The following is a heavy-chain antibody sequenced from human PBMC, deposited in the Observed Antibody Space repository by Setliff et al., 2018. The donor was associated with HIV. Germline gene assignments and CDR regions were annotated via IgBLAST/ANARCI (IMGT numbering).Heavy chain of an antibody. Sequence: SETLSLTCTVPGGSINRSNYYWGWIRQPPGKGLEWIGSIYYTGRSFHNPSLKSRITISVDTSKNQFSLKLSSVTAADTAVYYCGSRGSWYWDYWGQGTLVTVSS. V-gene: IGHV4-39*01. J-gene: IGHJ4*02. CDR3: GSRGSWYWDY. CDR1: GGSINRSNYY. CDR2: IYYTGRS. D-gene: IGHD6-13*01.